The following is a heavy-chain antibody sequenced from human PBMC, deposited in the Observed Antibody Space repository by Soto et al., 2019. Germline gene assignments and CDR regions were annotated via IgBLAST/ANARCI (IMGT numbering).Heavy chain of an antibody. V-gene: IGHV4-59*08. CDR3: ARLEGLATISYYFDF. CDR1: GGSISGYY. D-gene: IGHD3-9*01. Sequence: SETLSLTCTVSGGSISGYYWSWIRQPPGKRLEWIGYIYYTGSTNYNPSLRSRVTISLDKSKSQFSLQLNSVTAADSAVYFCARLEGLATISYYFDFWGQGALVTVSS. CDR2: IYYTGST. J-gene: IGHJ4*02.